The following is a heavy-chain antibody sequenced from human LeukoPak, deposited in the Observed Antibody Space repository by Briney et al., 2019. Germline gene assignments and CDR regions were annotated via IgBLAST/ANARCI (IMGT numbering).Heavy chain of an antibody. J-gene: IGHJ4*02. CDR1: GGSISSYY. V-gene: IGHV4-59*12. CDR3: AREAVAGTSTSFDY. CDR2: IYYSGST. Sequence: SETLSLTCTVSGGSISSYYWSWIRQPPGKGLEWIGYIYYSGSTNYNPSLKSRVTISVDKSKNQFSLKLSSVTAADTAVYYCAREAVAGTSTSFDYWGQGTLVTVSS. D-gene: IGHD6-19*01.